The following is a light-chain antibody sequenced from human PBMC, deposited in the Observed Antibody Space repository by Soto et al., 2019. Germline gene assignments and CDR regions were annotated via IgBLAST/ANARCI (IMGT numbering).Light chain of an antibody. CDR3: AGWDDSLSGVV. CDR2: EVA. J-gene: IGLJ2*01. V-gene: IGLV2-14*01. CDR1: SRDIGFYNY. Sequence: QSALTQPASVSGSPGQSITISCTGTSRDIGFYNYVSWYQQHPGKAPKLIIYEVAKRPSGVSSRFSGSKSGTSASLAISGLRSEDEADYYCAGWDDSLSGVVFGGGTKLTVL.